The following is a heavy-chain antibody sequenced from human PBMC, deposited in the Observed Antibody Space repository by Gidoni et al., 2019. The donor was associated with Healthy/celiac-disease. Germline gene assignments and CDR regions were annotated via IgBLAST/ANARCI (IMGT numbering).Heavy chain of an antibody. D-gene: IGHD3-10*01. CDR3: ARDRPSALRGVTHYFDY. J-gene: IGHJ4*02. V-gene: IGHV1-18*01. Sequence: QVQLVQSGAEVKKPGASVKVSCKASGYTFTSYGISWVRQAPGQGLEWMGWISAYNGNTNYAQKLQGRVTMTTDTSTSTAYMELRSLRSDDTAVYYCARDRPSALRGVTHYFDYWGQGTLVTVSS. CDR2: ISAYNGNT. CDR1: GYTFTSYG.